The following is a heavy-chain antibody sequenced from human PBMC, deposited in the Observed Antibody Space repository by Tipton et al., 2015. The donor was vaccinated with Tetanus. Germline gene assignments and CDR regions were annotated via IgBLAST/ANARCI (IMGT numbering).Heavy chain of an antibody. V-gene: IGHV4-39*01. D-gene: IGHD2-15*01. CDR1: GGSFSSYY. CDR3: ARAGSVTVGFDP. CDR2: IYYSGST. J-gene: IGHJ5*02. Sequence: TLSLTCAVYGGSFSSYYWGWIRQPPGKGLEWIGCIYYSGSTYYNPSLKSRVTISVDTSKNQFSLKLSSVTAADTAVYYCARAGSVTVGFDPWGQGTLVTVSS.